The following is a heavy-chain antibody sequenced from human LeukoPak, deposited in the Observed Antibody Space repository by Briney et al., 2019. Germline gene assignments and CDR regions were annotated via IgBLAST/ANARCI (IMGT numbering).Heavy chain of an antibody. Sequence: SVKVSCKASGGTFSSYAISWVRQAPRQRLEWMGKSIPIFGIANYAQKFQGRVTVTADKSTSTAYMELSSLRSEDTAVYYCARMVDSSGPDIDYWGQGTLVTVSS. D-gene: IGHD3-22*01. J-gene: IGHJ4*02. V-gene: IGHV1-69*04. CDR1: GGTFSSYA. CDR2: SIPIFGIA. CDR3: ARMVDSSGPDIDY.